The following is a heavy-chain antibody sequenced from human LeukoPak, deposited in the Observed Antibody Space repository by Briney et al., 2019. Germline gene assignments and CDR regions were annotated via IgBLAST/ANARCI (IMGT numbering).Heavy chain of an antibody. CDR2: INHSGST. Sequence: SETLSLTCAVYGVSFSGYYWSWIRQPPGKGLEWIGEINHSGSTNYNPSLKSRVTISVDTSKNQFSLKLSSVTAADTAVYYCASVTIGYSYGFCDYWGQGTLVTVSS. D-gene: IGHD5-18*01. J-gene: IGHJ4*02. CDR1: GVSFSGYY. V-gene: IGHV4-34*01. CDR3: ASVTIGYSYGFCDY.